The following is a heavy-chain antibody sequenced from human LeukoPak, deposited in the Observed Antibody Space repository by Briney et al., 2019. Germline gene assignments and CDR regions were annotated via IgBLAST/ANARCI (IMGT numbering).Heavy chain of an antibody. CDR1: GINFSDSE. V-gene: IGHV3-48*03. J-gene: IGHJ4*02. Sequence: GGSLRLSCAASGINFSDSEMNWVRQAPGKGLEWVSCISSSGTTIYYADSVKGRFTISRDNAKNSLYLQMNSLRAEDTAVYYCARGVPTGYYTSCYDYWGQGTMVTVSS. D-gene: IGHD3/OR15-3a*01. CDR2: ISSSGTTI. CDR3: ARGVPTGYYTSCYDY.